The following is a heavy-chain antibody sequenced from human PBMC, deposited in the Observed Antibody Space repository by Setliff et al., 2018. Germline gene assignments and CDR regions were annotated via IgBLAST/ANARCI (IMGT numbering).Heavy chain of an antibody. Sequence: SETLSLTCAVYGDSFSDYYWSWIRQPPGKGLEWIEEINHRGSTNYSPSLRSRVTMSVDSSKKQLSLKLTTVTAADTALYFCARERQGGFLEWAPFDSWGQGVVVTVSS. J-gene: IGHJ4*02. CDR3: ARERQGGFLEWAPFDS. CDR1: GDSFSDYY. V-gene: IGHV4-34*01. D-gene: IGHD3-3*01. CDR2: INHRGST.